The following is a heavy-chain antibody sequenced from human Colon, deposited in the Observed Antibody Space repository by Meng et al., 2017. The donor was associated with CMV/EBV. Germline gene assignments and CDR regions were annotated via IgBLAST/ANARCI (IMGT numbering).Heavy chain of an antibody. Sequence: SETLSLTCTVSGVSVSSGNYYWSWIRQPPGKRLEFIAYKFLRGSANYNPSLSRSTISIDTSKNQVSLQLASVTTADTALYYCVRGDMVRGVIDLWGQGTLVTVSS. D-gene: IGHD3-10*01. J-gene: IGHJ5*02. CDR1: GVSVSSGNYY. CDR2: KFLRGSA. CDR3: VRGDMVRGVIDL. V-gene: IGHV4-61*01.